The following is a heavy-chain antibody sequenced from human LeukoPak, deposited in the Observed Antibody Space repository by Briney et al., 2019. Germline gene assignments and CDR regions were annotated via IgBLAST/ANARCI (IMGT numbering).Heavy chain of an antibody. CDR3: AKVQARWGSRVPFDY. V-gene: IGHV3-30*02. J-gene: IGHJ4*02. Sequence: GGSLRLSRAASGFTFSSYGMHWVRQAPGKGLEWVAFIRYDGSNKYYADSVKGRFTIPRDNSKNTLYLQMNSLTAEDTAVYYCAKVQARWGSRVPFDYWGQGTLVTVSS. CDR2: IRYDGSNK. D-gene: IGHD3-16*01. CDR1: GFTFSSYG.